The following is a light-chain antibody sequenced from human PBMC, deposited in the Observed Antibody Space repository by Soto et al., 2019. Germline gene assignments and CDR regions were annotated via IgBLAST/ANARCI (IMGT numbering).Light chain of an antibody. CDR1: QAISTW. J-gene: IGKJ1*01. Sequence: DIQMTQSPSSVSASVGDRVTITCRASQAISTWLAWYQQKPGKAPKLLIYAASNLQTGVPSRFSGSGSGTDFTLTISILQPEDFATYYCQQANSFPRTFGQGTKVQIK. CDR3: QQANSFPRT. V-gene: IGKV1D-12*01. CDR2: AAS.